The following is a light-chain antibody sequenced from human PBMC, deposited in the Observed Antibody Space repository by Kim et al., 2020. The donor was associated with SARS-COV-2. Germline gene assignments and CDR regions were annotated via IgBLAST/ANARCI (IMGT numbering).Light chain of an antibody. J-gene: IGLJ3*02. CDR3: SSYTASSTWV. CDR2: DVS. CDR1: SSDVGTYKY. Sequence: QSALTQPASVSGSPGQSITISCTGTSSDVGTYKYVSWHQQHPGKAPKLVIYDVSNRPSGVSNRFSGSKSGNTASLTISGLQPEDEADYYCSSYTASSTWVFGGGTKLTVL. V-gene: IGLV2-14*03.